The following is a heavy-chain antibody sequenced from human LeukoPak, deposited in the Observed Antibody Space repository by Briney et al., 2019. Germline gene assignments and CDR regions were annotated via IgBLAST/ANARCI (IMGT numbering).Heavy chain of an antibody. Sequence: GGSLRLSCAASKFTFSSFSMSWVRQAPGKGLEWVSAISGSGGSTYYADSVKGRFTISRDNSKNTVYLQMNSLRAEDTAIYYCVKEQLTFYDYWGLGTLVTVSS. CDR1: KFTFSSFS. V-gene: IGHV3-23*01. D-gene: IGHD1-1*01. CDR2: ISGSGGST. CDR3: VKEQLTFYDY. J-gene: IGHJ4*02.